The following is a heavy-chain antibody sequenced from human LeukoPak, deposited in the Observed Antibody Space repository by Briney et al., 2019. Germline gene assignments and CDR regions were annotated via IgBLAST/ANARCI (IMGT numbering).Heavy chain of an antibody. V-gene: IGHV1-2*02. CDR1: GYTFTGYY. Sequence: ASVKVSCKASGYTFTGYYMHWVRQAPGQGLEWMGWINPNSGGTNYAQKFQGRVTMTRDTSISTAYMELSRLRSDDTAVYYCARVGMNTIFGLVIRHPNAFDIWGQGTMVTVSS. J-gene: IGHJ3*02. D-gene: IGHD3-3*01. CDR3: ARVGMNTIFGLVIRHPNAFDI. CDR2: INPNSGGT.